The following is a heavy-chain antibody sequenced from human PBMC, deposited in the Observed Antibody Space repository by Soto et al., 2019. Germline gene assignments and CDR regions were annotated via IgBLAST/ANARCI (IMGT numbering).Heavy chain of an antibody. CDR2: IYWDDDK. D-gene: IGHD3-3*01. V-gene: IGHV2-5*02. CDR1: GFSLSTSGVG. Sequence: SGPTLVNPTQTLTLTCTFSGFSLSTSGVGVGWIRQPPGKALEWLALIYWDDDKRYSPSLKSRLTITKDTSKNQVVLTMTNMDPVDTATDYCAHAHYDFWSGYPTYNWFDPWGQGTLVTVSS. J-gene: IGHJ5*02. CDR3: AHAHYDFWSGYPTYNWFDP.